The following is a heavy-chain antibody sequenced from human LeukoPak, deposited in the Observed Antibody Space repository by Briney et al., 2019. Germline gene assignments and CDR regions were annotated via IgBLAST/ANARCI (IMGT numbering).Heavy chain of an antibody. V-gene: IGHV4-59*08. Sequence: SETLSLTCTVSGGSISSYYWSWIRQPPGKGLEWIGNIYYSGSTNYNPFLKSRVTISVDTSKNQFSLKLSSVTAADTAVYYCARLADYYDSSGYRDAFDIWGQGTMVTVSS. CDR2: IYYSGST. CDR3: ARLADYYDSSGYRDAFDI. CDR1: GGSISSYY. D-gene: IGHD3-22*01. J-gene: IGHJ3*02.